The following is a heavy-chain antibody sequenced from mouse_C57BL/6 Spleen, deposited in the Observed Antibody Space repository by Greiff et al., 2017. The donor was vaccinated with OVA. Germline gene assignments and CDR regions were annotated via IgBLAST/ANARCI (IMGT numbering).Heavy chain of an antibody. V-gene: IGHV1-26*01. CDR2: INPNNGGT. CDR1: GYTFTDYY. D-gene: IGHD1-1*01. Sequence: EVQLQQSGPELVKPGASVKISCKAPGYTFTDYYMNWVKQSHGKSLEWIGDINPNNGGTSYNQKFKGKATLTVDKSSSTAYMELRSLTSEDSAVYYCARSITTVVATYWYFDVWGTGTTVTVSS. J-gene: IGHJ1*03. CDR3: ARSITTVVATYWYFDV.